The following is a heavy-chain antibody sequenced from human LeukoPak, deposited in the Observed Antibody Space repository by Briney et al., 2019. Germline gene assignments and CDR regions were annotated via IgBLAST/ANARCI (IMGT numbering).Heavy chain of an antibody. D-gene: IGHD3-22*01. CDR3: ARTYYDTSGYRLGY. J-gene: IGHJ4*02. V-gene: IGHV4-59*08. CDR2: IYYSGSA. CDR1: GGSISSYY. Sequence: SETLSLTCTVSGGSISSYYWSWIRQPPGKGLEWIGYIYYSGSANYNPSLKSRVTISVDTSKNQFSLRLSSVTAADTAVYYCARTYYDTSGYRLGYWGQGTLVTVSS.